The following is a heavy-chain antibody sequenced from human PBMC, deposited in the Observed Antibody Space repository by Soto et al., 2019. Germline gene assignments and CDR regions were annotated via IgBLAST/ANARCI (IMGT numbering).Heavy chain of an antibody. V-gene: IGHV3-11*06. J-gene: IGHJ5*02. Sequence: PGGSLRLSCAISGFIFSDYYMTWIRQAPGKGLEWVSSISSSSSYIYYADSVKGRFTISRDNAKNSLYLQMNSLRAEDTAVYYCASSVIGYLNWFDPWGQGTLVTVSS. CDR1: GFIFSDYY. CDR2: ISSSSSYI. D-gene: IGHD3-16*02. CDR3: ASSVIGYLNWFDP.